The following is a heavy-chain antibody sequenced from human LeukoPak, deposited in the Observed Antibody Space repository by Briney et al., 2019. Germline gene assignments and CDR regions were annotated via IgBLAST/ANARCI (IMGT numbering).Heavy chain of an antibody. CDR1: GFIVSNNY. V-gene: IGHV3-66*01. D-gene: IGHD5-24*01. J-gene: IGHJ4*02. CDR2: IYSGGNT. Sequence: GGSLRLSCAASGFIVSNNYMSWVRQAPGKGLEWVSVIYSGGNTYYADSVKGRLAISRDNSKNTLYLQMNSLRAEDTAVYYCARDREMATIVSFDYWGQGTLVTVSS. CDR3: ARDREMATIVSFDY.